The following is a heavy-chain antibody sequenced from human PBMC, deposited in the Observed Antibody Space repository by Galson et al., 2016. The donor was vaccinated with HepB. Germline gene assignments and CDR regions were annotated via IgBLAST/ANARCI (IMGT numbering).Heavy chain of an antibody. D-gene: IGHD3-10*01. Sequence: SLRLSCAAPGFTFNSYWMPWVRQAPGKGLVWVSRINTDGSETNYADSVKGLFTISRDNSKNTLHLQMNSLRAEDTAVYYCAGGYYGSGSYYAYWGQGTLVTVSS. V-gene: IGHV3-74*01. J-gene: IGHJ4*02. CDR3: AGGYYGSGSYYAY. CDR2: INTDGSET. CDR1: GFTFNSYW.